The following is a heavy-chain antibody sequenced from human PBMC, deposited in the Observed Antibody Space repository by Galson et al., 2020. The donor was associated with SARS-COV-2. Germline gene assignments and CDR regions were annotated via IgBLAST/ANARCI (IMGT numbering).Heavy chain of an antibody. CDR1: GFTFSSYG. Sequence: GGSLRLSCAASGFTFSSYGMHWVRQAPGKGLEWVAVIWYDGSTKYYADSVKGRFTISRDNSKNTLYLQMNSLRAEDTVVYYCASSYYDILTGYYGPNYYYYGMDVWGQGTTVTVSS. V-gene: IGHV3-33*01. CDR2: IWYDGSTK. CDR3: ASSYYDILTGYYGPNYYYYGMDV. J-gene: IGHJ6*02. D-gene: IGHD3-9*01.